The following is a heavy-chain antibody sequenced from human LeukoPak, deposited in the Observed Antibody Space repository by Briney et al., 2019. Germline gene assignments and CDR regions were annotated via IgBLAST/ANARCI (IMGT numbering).Heavy chain of an antibody. D-gene: IGHD3-22*01. V-gene: IGHV1-46*02. CDR2: INPSDDST. J-gene: IGHJ4*02. Sequence: GASVKVSCKASGYTFNSSYMHWVRQAPGQGLEWMGIINPSDDSTRYAQKFQGRVTMTKDTFTNTVYMHLSSLSSDDTAVYYCARAYYESSAYRHAVYFDYWGQGTLVTVSS. CDR3: ARAYYESSAYRHAVYFDY. CDR1: GYTFNSSY.